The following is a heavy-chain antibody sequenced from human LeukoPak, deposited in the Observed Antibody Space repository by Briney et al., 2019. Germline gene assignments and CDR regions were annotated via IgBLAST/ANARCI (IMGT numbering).Heavy chain of an antibody. CDR1: GFTFSSYW. CDR3: ARVHRGSSPPYFDY. Sequence: GGSLRLSCAASGFTFSSYWMHWVRQAPGKGLVWVSRINSDGSSTSYADSVKGRLTISRDNAKNTLYLQMNSLRAEDTAVYYCARVHRGSSPPYFDYWGQGTLVTVSS. J-gene: IGHJ4*02. D-gene: IGHD1-26*01. CDR2: INSDGSST. V-gene: IGHV3-74*01.